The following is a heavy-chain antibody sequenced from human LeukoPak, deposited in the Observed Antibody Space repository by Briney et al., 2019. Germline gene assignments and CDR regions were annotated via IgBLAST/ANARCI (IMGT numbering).Heavy chain of an antibody. CDR1: GFTFSSYA. CDR2: VYSGGST. V-gene: IGHV3-53*01. J-gene: IGHJ4*02. D-gene: IGHD5-12*01. CDR3: ARDESGYASFDY. Sequence: PGGSLRLSCAASGFTFSSYAMSWVRQAPGKGLEWVSVVYSGGSTHYADSVKGRFTISRDNSKNTVYLQMNNLRAEDTAVYYCARDESGYASFDYWGQGTLVTVSS.